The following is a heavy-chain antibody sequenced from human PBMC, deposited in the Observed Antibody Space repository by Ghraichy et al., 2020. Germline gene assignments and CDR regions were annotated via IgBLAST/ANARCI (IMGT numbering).Heavy chain of an antibody. J-gene: IGHJ6*02. CDR1: GFTFSNAW. D-gene: IGHD6-13*01. Sequence: LSLTCAASGFTFSNAWMSWVRQAPGKGLEWVGRIKSKTDGGTTDYAAPVKGRFTISRDDSKNTLYLQMNSLKTEDTAVYYCITEQLVPPFYYYYYGMDVWGQGTTVTVSS. CDR3: ITEQLVPPFYYYYYGMDV. CDR2: IKSKTDGGTT. V-gene: IGHV3-15*01.